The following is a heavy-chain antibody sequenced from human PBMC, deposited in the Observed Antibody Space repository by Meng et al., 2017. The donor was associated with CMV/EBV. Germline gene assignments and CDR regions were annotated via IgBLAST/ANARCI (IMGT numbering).Heavy chain of an antibody. D-gene: IGHD5-24*01. CDR3: AKEKRDGYNDAFDI. CDR1: GFTFSSYG. Sequence: ASGFTFSSYGMYWVRQSPGKGLEWVAVIWYDGSNKYYADSVKGRFTISRDNSKNTLYLQMNSLRAEDTAVYYCAKEKRDGYNDAFDIWGQGTMVTVSS. CDR2: IWYDGSNK. V-gene: IGHV3-33*06. J-gene: IGHJ3*02.